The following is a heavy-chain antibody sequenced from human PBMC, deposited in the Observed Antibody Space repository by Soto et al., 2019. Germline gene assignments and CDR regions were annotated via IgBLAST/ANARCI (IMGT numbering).Heavy chain of an antibody. CDR2: IIPIFGTA. V-gene: IGHV1-69*13. Sequence: SVKVSCKASGGTFSSYAISWVRQAPGQGLEWMGGIIPIFGTANYAQKFQGRVTITADESTSTAYMELSSLRSEDTAVYYCARSNVYYYYGMDVWGQGTTVTVSS. CDR3: ARSNVYYYYGMDV. J-gene: IGHJ6*02. CDR1: GGTFSSYA. D-gene: IGHD1-1*01.